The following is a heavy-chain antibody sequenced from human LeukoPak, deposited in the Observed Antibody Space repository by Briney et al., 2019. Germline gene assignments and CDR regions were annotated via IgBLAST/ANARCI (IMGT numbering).Heavy chain of an antibody. CDR3: ARERGLLWFGEFPTNFDY. CDR2: INHSGST. Sequence: SETLSLTCAVYGGSFSGYYWSWIRQPPGKGLEWIGEINHSGSTNYNPSLKSRVTLSVDTSKNQFSLKLSSVTAADTAVYYCARERGLLWFGEFPTNFDYWGQGTLVTVSS. D-gene: IGHD3-10*01. V-gene: IGHV4-34*01. J-gene: IGHJ4*02. CDR1: GGSFSGYY.